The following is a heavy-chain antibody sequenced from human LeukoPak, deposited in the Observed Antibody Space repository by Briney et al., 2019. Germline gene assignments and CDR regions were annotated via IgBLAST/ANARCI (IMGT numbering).Heavy chain of an antibody. CDR1: GYSISSGYY. J-gene: IGHJ4*02. V-gene: IGHV4-38-2*01. CDR2: IYDSGST. CDR3: ARSAEYFDY. Sequence: PSPTLSLTCAVSGYSISSGYYWGWIRQPPGKGLEWIGSIYDSGSTYYNPSVKSRVTISVDTSKNQFSLKLSSVTAAETAVYYCARSAEYFDYWGQGTRVTVSS.